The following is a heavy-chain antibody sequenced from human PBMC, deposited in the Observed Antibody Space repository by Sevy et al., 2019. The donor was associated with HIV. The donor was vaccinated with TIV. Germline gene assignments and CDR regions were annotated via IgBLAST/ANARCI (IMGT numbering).Heavy chain of an antibody. CDR3: EKQGIPSGPRLLWFAELLYQFDF. J-gene: IGHJ4*02. D-gene: IGHD3-10*01. Sequence: GGYLRLSCAASGFNFSSHGMHCVRQAPGKGLEWVAVISYDGSQKYYADSIKGRFTISRDNSKNTLSLQMNSLKREDTALYYCEKQGIPSGPRLLWFAELLYQFDFWGQGTPVIVSS. V-gene: IGHV3-30*18. CDR1: GFNFSSHG. CDR2: ISYDGSQK.